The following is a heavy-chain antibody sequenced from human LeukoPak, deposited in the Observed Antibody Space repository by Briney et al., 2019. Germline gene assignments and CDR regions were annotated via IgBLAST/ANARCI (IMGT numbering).Heavy chain of an antibody. D-gene: IGHD5-24*01. CDR3: ARSFYNTGGWFDP. V-gene: IGHV4-38-2*02. CDR1: GGSISSYY. J-gene: IGHJ5*02. CDR2: IYHSGST. Sequence: PSETLSLTCTVSGGSISSYYWGWIRQPPGKGLDWIGSIYHSGSTDYNASLKSRVTISVDTSKNQFSLKLSSVTDADTAMYYCARSFYNTGGWFDPWGQGTLVTVSS.